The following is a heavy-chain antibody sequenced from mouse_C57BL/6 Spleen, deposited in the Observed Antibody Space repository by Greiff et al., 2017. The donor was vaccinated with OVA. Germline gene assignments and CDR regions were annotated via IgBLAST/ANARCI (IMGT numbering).Heavy chain of an antibody. CDR1: GYTFTSYW. V-gene: IGHV1-50*01. D-gene: IGHD2-1*01. J-gene: IGHJ2*01. Sequence: VQLQQPGAELVKPGASVKLSCKASGYTFTSYWMQWVKQRPGQGLEWIGEIDPSDSYTNYNQKFKGKATLTVDTSSSTAYMQLSSLTSEDSAVYYCARSGNYEYFDYWGQGTTLTVSS. CDR3: ARSGNYEYFDY. CDR2: IDPSDSYT.